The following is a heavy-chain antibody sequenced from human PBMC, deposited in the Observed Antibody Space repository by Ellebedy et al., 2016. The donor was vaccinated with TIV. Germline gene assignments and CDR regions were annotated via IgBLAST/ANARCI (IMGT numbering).Heavy chain of an antibody. CDR3: ARGFPAAWELAGA. D-gene: IGHD6-19*01. CDR1: GAPSGNYF. CDR2: VTHTGGT. J-gene: IGHJ4*02. Sequence: SETLSLXCAVSGAPSGNYFWSWIRQPPGKGLEWIGEVTHTGGTNYNPSLESRVTMSLDTSENQFSLKLNSVNVADTAVYYYARGFPAAWELAGAWGQGTLVTVSA. V-gene: IGHV4-34*01.